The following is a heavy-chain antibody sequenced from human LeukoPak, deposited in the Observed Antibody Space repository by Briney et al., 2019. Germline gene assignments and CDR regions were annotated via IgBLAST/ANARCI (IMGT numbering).Heavy chain of an antibody. CDR3: ARNLAIVGATTGYYGMDV. CDR1: GGSINSYY. Sequence: PSETLSLTCTVSGGSINSYYWSWIRQPPGKGLEWIGYIYYIGSTNYNPSLKSRVTISVDTSRNQFSLKLSSVTAADTAVYYCARNLAIVGATTGYYGMDVWGQGTTVTVSS. J-gene: IGHJ6*02. CDR2: IYYIGST. V-gene: IGHV4-59*08. D-gene: IGHD1-26*01.